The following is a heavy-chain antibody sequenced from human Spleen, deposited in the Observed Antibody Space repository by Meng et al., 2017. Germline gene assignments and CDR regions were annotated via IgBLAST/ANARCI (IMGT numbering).Heavy chain of an antibody. D-gene: IGHD4-11*01. CDR1: GGSLGDYD. CDR3: ARGPTTMAHDFDY. Sequence: QVQLQRGGTGLLKPWRSLSRTCVVSGGSLGDYDWSWIRETPGRGLEGIGEINHSGTTNYNPSLESRATISVDTSQTNLSLKLSSVTAADSAVYYCARGPTTMAHDFDYWGQGTLVTVSS. CDR2: INHSGTT. V-gene: IGHV4-34*01. J-gene: IGHJ4*02.